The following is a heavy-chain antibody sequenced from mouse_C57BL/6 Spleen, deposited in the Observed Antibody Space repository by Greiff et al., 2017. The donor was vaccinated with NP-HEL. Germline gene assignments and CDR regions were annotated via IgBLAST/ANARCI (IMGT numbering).Heavy chain of an antibody. D-gene: IGHD1-1*01. CDR3: ARRGDYYGSSLGYFDY. CDR2: INPNNGGT. Sequence: VQLQQSGPELVKPGASVKMSCKASGYTFTDYNMHWVKQSHGKSLEWIGYINPNNGGTSYNQKFKGKATLTVNKSSSTAYMELRSLTSEDSAVYYCARRGDYYGSSLGYFDYWGQGTTLTVSS. J-gene: IGHJ2*01. V-gene: IGHV1-22*01. CDR1: GYTFTDYN.